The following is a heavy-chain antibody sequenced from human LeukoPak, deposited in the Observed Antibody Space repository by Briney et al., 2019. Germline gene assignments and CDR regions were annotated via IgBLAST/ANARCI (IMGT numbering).Heavy chain of an antibody. J-gene: IGHJ4*02. Sequence: GGSLRLSCAASGFTFSSYAMSWVRQAPGKGLEWVSTISGSGGSTYYADSLKGRFTISRDNSKNTLYLQMNSLRAEDTAVYYCANGKYQLVLFRDWGPGTLVTVSS. D-gene: IGHD6-6*01. CDR2: ISGSGGST. V-gene: IGHV3-23*01. CDR1: GFTFSSYA. CDR3: ANGKYQLVLFRD.